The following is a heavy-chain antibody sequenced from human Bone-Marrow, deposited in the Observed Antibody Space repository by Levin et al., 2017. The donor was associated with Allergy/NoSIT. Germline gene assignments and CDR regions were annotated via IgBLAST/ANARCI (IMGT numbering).Heavy chain of an antibody. CDR1: GFTFSSYS. D-gene: IGHD1-26*01. CDR3: ARELGGEIVGATP. J-gene: IGHJ4*02. V-gene: IGHV3-48*04. CDR2: ISSSSSTI. Sequence: GESLKISCAASGFTFSSYSMNWVRQAPGKGLEWVSYISSSSSTIYYADSVKGRFTISRDNAKNSLYLQMNSLRAEDTAVYYCARELGGEIVGATPWGQGTLVTVSS.